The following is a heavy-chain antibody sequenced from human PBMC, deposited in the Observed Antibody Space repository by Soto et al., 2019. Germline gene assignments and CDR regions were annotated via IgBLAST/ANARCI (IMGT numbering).Heavy chain of an antibody. Sequence: SETLSLTCTVSGDSISSNCWSWIRQPPGKGLEWIGYISNSGYTNYNPSLKSRVTISVDMSKNQFSLKLSSVTAADTAVYYCARKNDYYDYWGQGTRVTVAS. J-gene: IGHJ4*02. V-gene: IGHV4-59*01. CDR1: GDSISSNC. CDR3: ARKNDYYDY. CDR2: ISNSGYT.